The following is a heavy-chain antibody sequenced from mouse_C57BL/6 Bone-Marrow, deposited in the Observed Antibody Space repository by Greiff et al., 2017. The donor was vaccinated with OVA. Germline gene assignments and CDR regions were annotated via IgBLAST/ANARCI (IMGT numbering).Heavy chain of an antibody. CDR2: ISNLAYSI. CDR3: ARRYGSSYWYFDV. CDR1: GFTFSDYG. J-gene: IGHJ1*03. D-gene: IGHD1-1*01. V-gene: IGHV5-15*04. Sequence: EVKLEESGGGLVQPGGSLKLSCAASGFTFSDYGMAWVRQAPRKGPEWVAFISNLAYSIYYADTVTGRFTISRENATNTLYLEMSSLRSEDTAMYYWARRYGSSYWYFDVWGTGTTVTVSS.